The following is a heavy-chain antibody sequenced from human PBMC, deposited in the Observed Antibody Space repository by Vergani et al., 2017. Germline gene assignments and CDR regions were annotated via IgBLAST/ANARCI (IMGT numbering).Heavy chain of an antibody. D-gene: IGHD2/OR15-2a*01. V-gene: IGHV3-7*01. CDR1: GFIFTTYW. CDR3: VRDTPLGTTEVAFD. J-gene: IGHJ4*02. Sequence: EVQLVESGGSLVQPGGSLGLSCAASGFIFTTYWMSWVRQAPGKGLEWVANINKDGRETYYVDSVKGRFTISRDNAKNLLFLEMNSLRVEDTAVYYCVRDTPLGTTEVAFDWGQGTLVTVSS. CDR2: INKDGRET.